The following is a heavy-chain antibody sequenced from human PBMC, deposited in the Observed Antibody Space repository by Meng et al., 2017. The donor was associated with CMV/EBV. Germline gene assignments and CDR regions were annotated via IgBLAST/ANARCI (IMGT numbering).Heavy chain of an antibody. J-gene: IGHJ6*02. CDR3: ARYRETDYCSSTSCPPYYYYGMDV. V-gene: IGHV1-18*01. Sequence: GGSLRLSCKASGYTFTSYGISWVRQAPGQGLEWMGWISAYNGNTNYAQKLQGRVTMTTDTSTSTAYMELRSLRSDDTAVYYCARYRETDYCSSTSCPPYYYYGMDVWGQGTTVTVSS. D-gene: IGHD2-2*01. CDR2: ISAYNGNT. CDR1: GYTFTSYG.